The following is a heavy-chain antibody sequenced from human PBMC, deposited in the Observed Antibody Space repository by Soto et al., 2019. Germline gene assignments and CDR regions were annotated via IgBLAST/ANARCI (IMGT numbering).Heavy chain of an antibody. CDR1: GYTFTTYY. V-gene: IGHV1-46*01. J-gene: IGHJ4*02. CDR3: ATRAPGHD. Sequence: QVQLVQSGAEVTKPGTSVKVSCNASGYTFTTYYMHWVRQAPGQGLECMGIISPDGGRTSYAQKFQGSVTMTRDTSTSTVYMALSSLRSEDTAVYYCATRAPGHDWGQGTLVTVAS. CDR2: ISPDGGRT. D-gene: IGHD5-12*01.